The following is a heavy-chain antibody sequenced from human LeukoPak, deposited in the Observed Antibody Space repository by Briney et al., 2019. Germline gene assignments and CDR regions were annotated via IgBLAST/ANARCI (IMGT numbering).Heavy chain of an antibody. CDR1: GGSFSGYY. Sequence: PSDTLSLTCAVYGGSFSGYYWSWIRQPPGKGLDWIGEIDHSGSTNYNPSLNSRVTISVDTSKNQFSLKLGSVTAADTAVYYCARGRLVITIFGVVTKYYFDYWGQGTLVTVSS. D-gene: IGHD3-3*01. J-gene: IGHJ4*02. CDR3: ARGRLVITIFGVVTKYYFDY. CDR2: IDHSGST. V-gene: IGHV4-34*01.